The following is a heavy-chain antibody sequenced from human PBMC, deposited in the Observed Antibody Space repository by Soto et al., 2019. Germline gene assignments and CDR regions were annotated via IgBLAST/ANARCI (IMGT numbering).Heavy chain of an antibody. D-gene: IGHD2-2*01. J-gene: IGHJ5*02. CDR1: GFTFTGHY. CDR3: AKSTSCPTTSWFDP. V-gene: IGHV1-2*02. Sequence: ASVKVSCKASGFTFTGHYIHWVRQAPGQGLEWMGWINPNSGGTSYAQKFQGRVTMTRDTSITTAYMELSRLSSDDTAVYYCAKSTSCPTTSWFDPWGQGTLVTVSS. CDR2: INPNSGGT.